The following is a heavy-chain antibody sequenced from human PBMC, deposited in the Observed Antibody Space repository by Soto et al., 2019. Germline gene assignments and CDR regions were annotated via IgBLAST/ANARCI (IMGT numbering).Heavy chain of an antibody. CDR2: IKGDGSSA. CDR3: ARGIRNYYGVDV. CDR1: GFTFSSYW. Sequence: HPGGSLRLSCRASGFTFSSYWLHWFRQAPGKGLVWVSRIKGDGSSASYADSVKDRFTISRDNAKNTLYLQMNSLGAEDTAVYWCARGIRNYYGVDVWGQGTMVTVSS. J-gene: IGHJ6*02. V-gene: IGHV3-74*01.